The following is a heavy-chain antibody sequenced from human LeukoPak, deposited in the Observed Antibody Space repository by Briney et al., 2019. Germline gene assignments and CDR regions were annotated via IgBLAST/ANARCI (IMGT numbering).Heavy chain of an antibody. CDR3: ARHGVGAGLAAAYI. Sequence: GESPKISCKGSGYNFSNYGIGWVRQMPGKGLEWMGLIDPGDSRAIYSPSFQGQVTISADKSISAAYLQWSSLKASDTAMYYCARHGVGAGLAAAYIWGQGTLLTVSS. CDR1: GYNFSNYG. V-gene: IGHV5-51*01. D-gene: IGHD6-13*01. CDR2: IDPGDSRA. J-gene: IGHJ4*02.